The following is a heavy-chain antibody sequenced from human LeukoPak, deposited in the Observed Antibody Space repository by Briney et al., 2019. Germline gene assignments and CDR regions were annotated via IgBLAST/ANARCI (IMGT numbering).Heavy chain of an antibody. CDR2: IYSGGST. D-gene: IGHD1-1*01. Sequence: PGGSLRLSCAASGFTVSSNHMSWVRQAPGKGLEWVSVIYSGGSTDYADSVKGRFTISRDNLKNTLYLQMNSLRAEDTAVYYCARGHAGYNWGQGTLVTFSS. CDR1: GFTVSSNH. V-gene: IGHV3-53*01. CDR3: ARGHAGYN. J-gene: IGHJ4*02.